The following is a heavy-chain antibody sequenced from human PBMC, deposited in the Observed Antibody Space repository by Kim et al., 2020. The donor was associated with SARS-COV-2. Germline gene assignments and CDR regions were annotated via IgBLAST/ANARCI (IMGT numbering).Heavy chain of an antibody. J-gene: IGHJ5*02. Sequence: YCAASVKRRFTISRDNAKHALYLQMNSLRGGDTAVYFCAMDFDGALALWGQGTLVTVSS. CDR3: AMDFDGALAL. V-gene: IGHV3-48*04. D-gene: IGHD2-2*03.